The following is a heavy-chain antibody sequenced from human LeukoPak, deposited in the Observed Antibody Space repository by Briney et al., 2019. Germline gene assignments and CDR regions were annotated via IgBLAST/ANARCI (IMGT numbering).Heavy chain of an antibody. V-gene: IGHV3-30*18. CDR1: GFTFSSYG. Sequence: GGSLRLSCAASGFTFSSYGMHWVRQAPGKGLEWVAVISYDGSNKYYADSVKGRFTISRDNSKNTLYLQMNSLRAEDTAVYYCAKDSDQAVFDYWGQGTLVTVSS. CDR2: ISYDGSNK. D-gene: IGHD6-19*01. CDR3: AKDSDQAVFDY. J-gene: IGHJ4*02.